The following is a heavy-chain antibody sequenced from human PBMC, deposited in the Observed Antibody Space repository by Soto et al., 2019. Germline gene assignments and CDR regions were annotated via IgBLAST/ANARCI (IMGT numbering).Heavy chain of an antibody. CDR2: ITRDSGNK. Sequence: GGSLRLSCAASGFSFDEHAMHWVRQAPGKGLEWVSGITRDSGNKGYADSVKGRFIVSRDNAKNSLYLQMNSLRPDDTALYYCAKDKVGGTYFSGLDYWGQGALVTVSS. V-gene: IGHV3-9*01. CDR3: AKDKVGGTYFSGLDY. D-gene: IGHD1-26*01. J-gene: IGHJ4*02. CDR1: GFSFDEHA.